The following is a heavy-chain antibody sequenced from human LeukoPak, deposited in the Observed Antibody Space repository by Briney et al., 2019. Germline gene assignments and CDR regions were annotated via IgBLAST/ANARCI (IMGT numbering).Heavy chain of an antibody. J-gene: IGHJ4*02. D-gene: IGHD3-10*01. V-gene: IGHV3-48*03. CDR2: ISSSGSTI. Sequence: GGSLRLSCAASGFTFSSYEMNWVRQAPGKGLERVSYISSSGSTIYYADSVKGRFTISRDNAKNSLYLQMNSLRAEDTAVYYCATYYYGSGSYYNSTAFDYWGQGTLVTVSS. CDR1: GFTFSSYE. CDR3: ATYYYGSGSYYNSTAFDY.